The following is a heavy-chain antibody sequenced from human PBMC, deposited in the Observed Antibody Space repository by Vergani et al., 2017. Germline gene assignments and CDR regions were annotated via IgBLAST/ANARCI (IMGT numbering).Heavy chain of an antibody. V-gene: IGHV4-30-2*01. Sequence: QLQLQESGSGLVKPSQTLSLTCAVSGGSISSGGYSWSWIRQPPGKGLEWIGYIYHSGSTYYNPSLKSRVTISVDRSKNQFSLKLSSVTAADTAVYYCAREGSYYYGSGSIVNWGQGTLVTVSS. CDR1: GGSISSGGYS. J-gene: IGHJ4*02. CDR3: AREGSYYYGSGSIVN. D-gene: IGHD3-10*01. CDR2: IYHSGST.